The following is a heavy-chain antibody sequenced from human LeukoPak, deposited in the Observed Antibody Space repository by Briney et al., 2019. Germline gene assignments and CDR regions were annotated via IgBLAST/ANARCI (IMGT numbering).Heavy chain of an antibody. J-gene: IGHJ6*02. V-gene: IGHV3-30*18. CDR1: GLTFSSYG. CDR3: AKFDIWSGYAMDV. Sequence: GGSLRLSFAASGLTFSSYGNHWVRQAPGRRLEWVAIMSYDGSNEYYAGSVKGRFTIYRDNSKNMLYLQMNSLRAEDTAVYYCAKFDIWSGYAMDVWGQGTTVTVSS. CDR2: MSYDGSNE. D-gene: IGHD3-3*01.